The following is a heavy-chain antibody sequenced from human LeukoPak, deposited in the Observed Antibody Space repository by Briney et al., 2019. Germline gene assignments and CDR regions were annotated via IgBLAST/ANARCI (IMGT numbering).Heavy chain of an antibody. J-gene: IGHJ6*03. Sequence: PSETLSLTCAVSGYSISSGCYWGGIRQPPGKGLEWIGIIYHSGSTYYNPSLKSRVTISVDTSKNQFSLKLSSVTAADTAVYYCARDGPLLPAAGYYYYMDVWGKGTTVTVSS. D-gene: IGHD2-2*01. CDR1: GYSISSGCY. CDR2: IYHSGST. CDR3: ARDGPLLPAAGYYYYMDV. V-gene: IGHV4-38-2*02.